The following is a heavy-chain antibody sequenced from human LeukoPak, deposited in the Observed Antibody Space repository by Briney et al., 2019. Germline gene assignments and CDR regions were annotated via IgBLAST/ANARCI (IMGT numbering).Heavy chain of an antibody. CDR1: GYTFTSYA. V-gene: IGHV1-3*01. CDR3: ARDSDLFGDGYNTDGFDY. CDR2: INAGNGNT. J-gene: IGHJ4*02. Sequence: GASVKVSCKASGYTFTSYAMHWVRQAPGQRHEWMGWINAGNGNTKYSQKFQGRVTITRDTSASTAYMELSSLRSEDTAVYYCARDSDLFGDGYNTDGFDYWGQGTLVTVSS. D-gene: IGHD5-24*01.